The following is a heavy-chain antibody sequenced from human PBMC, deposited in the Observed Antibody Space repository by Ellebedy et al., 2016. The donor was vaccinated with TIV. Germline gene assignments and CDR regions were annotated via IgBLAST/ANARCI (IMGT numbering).Heavy chain of an antibody. D-gene: IGHD3-10*01. CDR1: GGSISGYY. CDR3: ARERGYGSGSYYFDY. Sequence: SETLSLXXTVSGGSISGYYWSWIRQSAGKGLEFIGRVYTSGSTYYNPSLKSRVSMSIDTSKNQFSLRLSSVTAADTAVYYCARERGYGSGSYYFDYWGQGTLVTVSS. V-gene: IGHV4-4*07. CDR2: VYTSGST. J-gene: IGHJ4*02.